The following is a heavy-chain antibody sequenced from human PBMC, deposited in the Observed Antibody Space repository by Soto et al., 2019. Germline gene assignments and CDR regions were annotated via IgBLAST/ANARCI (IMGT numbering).Heavy chain of an antibody. D-gene: IGHD3-9*01. CDR2: ISYDGSNK. Sequence: GGSLRLSCAASGFTFSSYAMHWFRQAPGKGLEWVAVISYDGSNKYYADSVKGRFTISRDNSKNTLYLQMNSLRAEDTAVYYCAREEVLRYFDWLLIPPLGFDYWGQGTLVTVSS. CDR1: GFTFSSYA. CDR3: AREEVLRYFDWLLIPPLGFDY. J-gene: IGHJ4*02. V-gene: IGHV3-30-3*01.